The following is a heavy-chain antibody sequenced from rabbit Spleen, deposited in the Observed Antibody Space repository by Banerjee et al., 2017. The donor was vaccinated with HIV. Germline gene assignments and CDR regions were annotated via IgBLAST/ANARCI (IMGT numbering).Heavy chain of an antibody. CDR3: ARDLAAVIGWNLYL. D-gene: IGHD1-1*01. CDR1: GFSFNNNYY. V-gene: IGHV1S40*01. CDR2: IYGDRSGST. Sequence: QSLEESGGDLVKPGASLTLTCTASGFSFNNNYYMCWVRQAPGKGLELIACIYGDRSGSTYYASWAKGRFTISRTSSTTVTLRMTSLTAADTATYFCARDLAAVIGWNLYLWGPGTLVTVS. J-gene: IGHJ4*01.